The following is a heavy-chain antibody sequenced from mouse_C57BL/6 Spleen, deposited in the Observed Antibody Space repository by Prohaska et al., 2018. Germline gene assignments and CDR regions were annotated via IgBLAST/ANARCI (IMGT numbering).Heavy chain of an antibody. CDR2: INPSNGGT. J-gene: IGHJ3*01. Sequence: LVKPGASVKLSCKASGYTFTSYWMHWVKQRPGQGLEWIGNINPSNGGTNYNEKFKSKATLTVDKSSSTAYMQLSSLTSEDSAVYYCASHEVWADSAPIWGQGTLVTVSA. CDR3: ASHEVWADSAPI. CDR1: GYTFTSYW. V-gene: IGHV1-53*01. D-gene: IGHD6-2*01.